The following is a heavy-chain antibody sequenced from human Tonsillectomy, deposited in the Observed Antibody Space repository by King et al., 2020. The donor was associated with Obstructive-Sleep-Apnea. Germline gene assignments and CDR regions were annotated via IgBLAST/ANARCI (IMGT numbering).Heavy chain of an antibody. CDR1: GGSISRRSYY. Sequence: QLQESGPGLVKPSETLSLPCTVSGGSISRRSYYWGWIRQPPGKGLEWIGSIYYSGSTYYNPSLKSRVTISVDTSKNQFSLKLSSVTAADTAVYYCASGRATAVDYWGQGTLVTVSS. CDR2: IYYSGST. CDR3: ASGRATAVDY. J-gene: IGHJ4*02. V-gene: IGHV4-39*07. D-gene: IGHD5-12*01.